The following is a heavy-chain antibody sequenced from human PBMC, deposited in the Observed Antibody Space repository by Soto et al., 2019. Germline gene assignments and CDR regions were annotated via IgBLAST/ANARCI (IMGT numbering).Heavy chain of an antibody. CDR2: IWHDGSKT. D-gene: IGHD2-2*01. Sequence: PGGSLRLSCVASGFTFSSYGMDWVRQAPGKGLEWVAGIWHDGSKTYYADSVKGRFTISRDNSKKTVDLQMNSLRAEDTAVYYCARDNDGSSHFSYFDYWGQGTLVTVSS. V-gene: IGHV3-33*01. J-gene: IGHJ4*02. CDR1: GFTFSSYG. CDR3: ARDNDGSSHFSYFDY.